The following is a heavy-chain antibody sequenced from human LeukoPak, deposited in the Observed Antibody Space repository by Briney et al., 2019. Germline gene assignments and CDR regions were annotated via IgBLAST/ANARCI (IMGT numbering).Heavy chain of an antibody. V-gene: IGHV3-53*01. D-gene: IGHD6-13*01. Sequence: GGSLRFSCAASGFTVSSNYMSWVRQAPGKGLDCVSVIYSGGTTYYADSVKGRFTISRDNSKNTLYLHMNSLRAEDTAVYYCARAPPYSSSWPLDYWGQGTLVTVSS. J-gene: IGHJ4*02. CDR2: IYSGGTT. CDR1: GFTVSSNY. CDR3: ARAPPYSSSWPLDY.